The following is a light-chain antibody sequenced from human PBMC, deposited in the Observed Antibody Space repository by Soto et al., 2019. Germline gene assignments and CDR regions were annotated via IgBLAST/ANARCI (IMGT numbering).Light chain of an antibody. CDR1: QSVSSY. J-gene: IGKJ5*01. CDR2: DAS. Sequence: IVLTQSAATLSLSPGERATLSCRASQSVSSYLAWYQQKPGQAPRLLIYDASNRATGIPARFSGSGSGTDFTLTLSSLEPEDFALYYCQQRSNWQITFGQGTRLEIK. V-gene: IGKV3-11*01. CDR3: QQRSNWQIT.